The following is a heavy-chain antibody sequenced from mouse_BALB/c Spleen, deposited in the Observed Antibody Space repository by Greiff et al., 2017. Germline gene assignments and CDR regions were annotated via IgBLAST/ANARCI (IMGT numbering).Heavy chain of an antibody. V-gene: IGHV3-2*02. D-gene: IGHD1-1*01. J-gene: IGHJ4*01. CDR2: ISYSGST. CDR3: ARKRVVGAMDY. Sequence: EVQLQQSGPGLVKPSQSLSLTCTVTGYSITSDYAWNWIRQFPGNKLEWMGYISYSGSTSYNPSLKSRISITRDTSKNQFFLQLNSVTTEDTATYYCARKRVVGAMDYWGQGTSVTVSS. CDR1: GYSITSDYA.